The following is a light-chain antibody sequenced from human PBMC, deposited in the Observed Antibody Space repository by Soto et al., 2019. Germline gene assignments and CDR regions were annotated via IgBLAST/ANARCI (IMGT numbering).Light chain of an antibody. CDR1: QSVSSSY. CDR2: GAS. CDR3: QQYGSSASWT. V-gene: IGKV3-20*01. Sequence: EIVLPQSPGTLSLSPGERATLSCRAIQSVSSSYLAWYQRRPGQAPSLLIYGASSRATGIPDRFSGTGSGTDFTLTINRLEPEDFAVYYCQQYGSSASWTFGQGTKVDIK. J-gene: IGKJ1*01.